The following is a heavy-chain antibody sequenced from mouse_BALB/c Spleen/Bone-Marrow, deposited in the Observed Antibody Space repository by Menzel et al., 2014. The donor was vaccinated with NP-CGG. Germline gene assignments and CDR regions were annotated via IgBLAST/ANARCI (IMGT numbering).Heavy chain of an antibody. J-gene: IGHJ2*01. CDR1: GYAFSVYW. CDR2: IYPGDGDT. CDR3: ARGGISVDY. Sequence: LEESGAELVRPGSSVKISCKASGYAFSVYWMNWVKRRPGQGLEWIGQIYPGDGDTNYNGKFKGRATLTADKSSNTAYMQLSSLTSEDSAVYFCARGGISVDYWGQGTTLTVSS. V-gene: IGHV1-80*01.